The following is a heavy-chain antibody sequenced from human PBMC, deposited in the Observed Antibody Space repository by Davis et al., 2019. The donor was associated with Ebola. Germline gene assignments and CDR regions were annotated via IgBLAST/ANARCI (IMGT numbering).Heavy chain of an antibody. CDR2: VHGGNGNT. D-gene: IGHD1-26*01. V-gene: IGHV1-3*01. J-gene: IGHJ5*02. CDR3: ASGGDSGSYYWRFDP. Sequence: AASVKVSCKASGFILTNYAIHWVRQAPGQRLEWMGWVHGGNGNTKYSQKFQGRVTITRDTSASTAYMELSSLRSEDTAVYYCASGGDSGSYYWRFDPWGQGTLVTVSS. CDR1: GFILTNYA.